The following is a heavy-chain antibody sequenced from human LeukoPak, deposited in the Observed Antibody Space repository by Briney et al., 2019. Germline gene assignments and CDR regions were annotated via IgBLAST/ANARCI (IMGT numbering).Heavy chain of an antibody. J-gene: IGHJ3*02. V-gene: IGHV3-11*01. CDR1: GFTFSDYY. CDR3: ARVGRAMTAAGFGAFDI. CDR2: IGSGGSTK. Sequence: GGSLRLSRAASGFTFSDYYMSWIRQAPGKGLEWVSYIGSGGSTKYYADSVKGRFTISRDNAKNSLYLQMNGLRAEDTAVYYCARVGRAMTAAGFGAFDIWGQGTMVTVSS. D-gene: IGHD6-13*01.